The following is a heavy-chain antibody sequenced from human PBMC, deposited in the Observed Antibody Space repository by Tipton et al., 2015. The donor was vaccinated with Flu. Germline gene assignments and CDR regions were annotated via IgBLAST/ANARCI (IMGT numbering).Heavy chain of an antibody. J-gene: IGHJ5*02. Sequence: SLRLSCVASGFTVTSNYKNWVRQAPGKGLEWVSLIYRDGTTHYTDSVRGRFTISRDKSRNTLYLQMNNLRPEDTAVYYCALIDWGWVDTWGQGTLVTVSS. CDR1: GFTVTSNY. CDR3: ALIDWGWVDT. V-gene: IGHV3-66*02. CDR2: IYRDGTT. D-gene: IGHD3-16*01.